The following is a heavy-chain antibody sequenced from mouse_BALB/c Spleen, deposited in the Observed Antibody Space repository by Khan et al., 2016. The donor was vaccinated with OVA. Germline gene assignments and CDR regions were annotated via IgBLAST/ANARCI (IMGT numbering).Heavy chain of an antibody. J-gene: IGHJ1*01. V-gene: IGHV2-6-4*01. Sequence: VQLMESGRGLVAPSQSLSITCAVSGFSLCRYSVHWVRQPPGKGLEWVGIIWGGGSTDYNSALTSRLSISKDNSKSQVFLKMNSLQTDDTAMYYCARNSDGRSVWYFDVWGAGTTVTVSS. CDR2: IWGGGST. CDR1: GFSLCRYS. CDR3: ARNSDGRSVWYFDV.